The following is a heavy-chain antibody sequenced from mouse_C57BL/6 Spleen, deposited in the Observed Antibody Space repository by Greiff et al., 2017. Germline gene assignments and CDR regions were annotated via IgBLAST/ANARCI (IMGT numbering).Heavy chain of an antibody. J-gene: IGHJ2*01. CDR1: GYTFPSYW. CDR2: IYPGNRDT. Sequence: VQLKESGTVLARPGASVKMSCKTSGYTFPSYWLHWVKQRPGQGLDWIGAIYPGNRDTSSNQKFKGKAKLTAVTSASTAYMELSSLTNEDSAVYYCTRRPQTVFDYWGQGTTLTVSS. CDR3: TRRPQTVFDY. V-gene: IGHV1-5*01.